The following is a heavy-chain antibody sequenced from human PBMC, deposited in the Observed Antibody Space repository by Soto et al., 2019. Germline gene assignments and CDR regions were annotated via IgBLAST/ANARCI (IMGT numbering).Heavy chain of an antibody. J-gene: IGHJ5*02. Sequence: EVQLVESGGGLVQPGGSLRLSCEVSGFTFSSYGMSWVRQAPGKGLEWVAYISGSSSSIYYADAVKGRCTLSRDNTKNPLNLQMNSLRVEDTAVYYCARQDLMGTIFDHWGQGTRVTVSS. CDR2: ISGSSSSI. D-gene: IGHD5-12*01. CDR1: GFTFSSYG. V-gene: IGHV3-48*03. CDR3: ARQDLMGTIFDH.